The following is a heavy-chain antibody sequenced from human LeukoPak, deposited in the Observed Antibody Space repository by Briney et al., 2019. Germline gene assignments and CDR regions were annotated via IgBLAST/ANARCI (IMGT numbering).Heavy chain of an antibody. CDR1: GFTFTHYA. J-gene: IGHJ4*02. D-gene: IGHD4-17*01. CDR2: ISASGSTI. Sequence: GGSLRLSCIASGFTFTHYAMTWVRQAPGKGLEWVSDISASGSTIHYADSVKGRFTVSRDNSKNTVFLEMISLRVEDTALYHCAKGHGDWGGNYLDHWGQGAQVTVSS. V-gene: IGHV3-23*01. CDR3: AKGHGDWGGNYLDH.